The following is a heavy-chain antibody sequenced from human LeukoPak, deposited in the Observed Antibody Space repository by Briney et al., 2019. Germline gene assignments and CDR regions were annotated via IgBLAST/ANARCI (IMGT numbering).Heavy chain of an antibody. Sequence: SVKVSCKASGGTFSSYAISWVRQAPGQGLEWMGGIIPIFGTANYAQKFQGRVTITTDESTSTAYMELSSLRSEDTAVYYCARVMVKYQLLPDFDYWGQGTLVTVSS. V-gene: IGHV1-69*05. J-gene: IGHJ4*02. CDR3: ARVMVKYQLLPDFDY. CDR2: IIPIFGTA. D-gene: IGHD2-2*01. CDR1: GGTFSSYA.